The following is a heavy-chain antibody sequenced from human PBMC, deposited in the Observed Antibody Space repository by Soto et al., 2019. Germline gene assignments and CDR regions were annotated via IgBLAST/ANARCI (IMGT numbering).Heavy chain of an antibody. CDR3: AKGGWGCSSTSCHDLADY. CDR2: ISYDGSNK. V-gene: IGHV3-30*18. D-gene: IGHD2-2*01. CDR1: GFTFSSYG. Sequence: QVQLVESGGGVVQPGRSLRLSSAASGFTFSSYGMHWVRQAPGKGLEWVAVISYDGSNKYYADSVKGRFTISRDNSKNTLYLQINSLRAEDTAVYYCAKGGWGCSSTSCHDLADYWGQGTLVTVSS. J-gene: IGHJ4*02.